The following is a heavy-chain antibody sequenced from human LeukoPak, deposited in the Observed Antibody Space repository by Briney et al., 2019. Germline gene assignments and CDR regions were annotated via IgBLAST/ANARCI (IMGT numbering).Heavy chain of an antibody. CDR3: ARSKPTRYCSSTSCYRPGGMDV. D-gene: IGHD2-2*01. Sequence: SETLSLTCAVYGGSFSGYYWSWIRQPPGKGLEWIGEINHSGSTNYNPSLKSRVTISVDTSKNQFSLKLSSVTAADTAVYYCARSKPTRYCSSTSCYRPGGMDVWGQGTTVTVSS. CDR2: INHSGST. J-gene: IGHJ6*02. CDR1: GGSFSGYY. V-gene: IGHV4-34*01.